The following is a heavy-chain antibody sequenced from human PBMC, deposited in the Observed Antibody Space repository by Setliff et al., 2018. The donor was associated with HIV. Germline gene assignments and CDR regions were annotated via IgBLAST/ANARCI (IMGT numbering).Heavy chain of an antibody. J-gene: IGHJ4*02. CDR2: VHFGGST. Sequence: SETLSLTCSVSSGSIGSNYYWGWVRRPPGKGLEWIGNVHFGGSTYYNPSLDSRVTIHVATSKKQFFLSLSSVTAADTAVYYCARQGAVTGHSFDFWGQGALVTVSS. V-gene: IGHV4-39*01. CDR3: ARQGAVTGHSFDF. D-gene: IGHD6-19*01. CDR1: SGSIGSNYY.